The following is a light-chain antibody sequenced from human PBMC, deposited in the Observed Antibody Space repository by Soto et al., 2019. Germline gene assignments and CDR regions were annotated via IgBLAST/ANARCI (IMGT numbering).Light chain of an antibody. CDR2: GAS. J-gene: IGKJ1*01. Sequence: EIVLTQSPATLPVSPGERVTLSCRASQSVDINLAWYQQKPGQAPRLLIYGASTRATDMSGTFSGRGSGTEFTLTISNVRPEDFAVYYCQQYRSWPRTFGQGTKVEIK. CDR3: QQYRSWPRT. V-gene: IGKV3-15*01. CDR1: QSVDIN.